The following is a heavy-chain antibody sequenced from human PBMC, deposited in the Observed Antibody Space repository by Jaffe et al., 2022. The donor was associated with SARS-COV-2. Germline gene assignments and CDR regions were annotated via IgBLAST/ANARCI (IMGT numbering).Heavy chain of an antibody. V-gene: IGHV5-51*01. CDR1: GYIFTTKC. D-gene: IGHD3-10*02. J-gene: IGHJ4*02. Sequence: EVQLVQSGPEVKQPGESLKISCKGSGYIFTTKCIAWLRQMPGKGLELMGIIYPDDSDTTYSPSFQGQVTISADKSISTAYLQWSSLKDSDTAIYYCGRWMGGVRPPRVGYLDYWGRGTLVTVSS. CDR2: IYPDDSDT. CDR3: GRWMGGVRPPRVGYLDY.